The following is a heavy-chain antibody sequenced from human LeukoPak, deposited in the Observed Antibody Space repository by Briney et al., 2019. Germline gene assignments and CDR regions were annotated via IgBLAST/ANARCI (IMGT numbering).Heavy chain of an antibody. J-gene: IGHJ4*02. V-gene: IGHV3-23*01. CDR3: AKFPQSLVGTTQFDF. Sequence: PGGSLRLSCAASGFRFSSYAMSWVRQAPGKGLEWISSISGSVGNTNYADSVKGRFTISRDNSKNTLYLQMNSLRAEDTAIYFCAKFPQSLVGTTQFDFWGQGTLVTVSS. CDR2: ISGSVGNT. D-gene: IGHD1-26*01. CDR1: GFRFSSYA.